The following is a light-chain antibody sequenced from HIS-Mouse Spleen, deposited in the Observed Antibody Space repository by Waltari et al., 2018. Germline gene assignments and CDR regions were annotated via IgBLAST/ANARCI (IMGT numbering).Light chain of an antibody. CDR2: EGS. Sequence: QSALTQPASVSGSPGQSIPISCTGPSSDVVSYNLVAWYQQHPGKAPKLMIYEGSKRPSGVSNRFSGSKSGNTASLTISGLQAEDEADYYCCSYAGSSTYWVFGGGTKLTVL. CDR1: SSDVVSYNL. J-gene: IGLJ3*02. V-gene: IGLV2-23*01. CDR3: CSYAGSSTYWV.